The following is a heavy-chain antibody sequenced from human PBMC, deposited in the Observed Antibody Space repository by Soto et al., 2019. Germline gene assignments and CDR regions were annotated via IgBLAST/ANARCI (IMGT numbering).Heavy chain of an antibody. Sequence: GESLKISCKGSGYSFTSYWIGWVRQMPGKGLEWMGIIYPGDSDTRYSPSFQGQVTISADKSISTAYLQWSSLKASDTAMYYCARGYCSGGSCRHYYYYGMAVWGQGTTVTVSS. D-gene: IGHD2-15*01. V-gene: IGHV5-51*01. J-gene: IGHJ6*02. CDR1: GYSFTSYW. CDR2: IYPGDSDT. CDR3: ARGYCSGGSCRHYYYYGMAV.